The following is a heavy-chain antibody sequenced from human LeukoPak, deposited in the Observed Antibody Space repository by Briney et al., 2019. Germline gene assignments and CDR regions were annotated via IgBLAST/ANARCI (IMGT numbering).Heavy chain of an antibody. CDR2: INHSRST. D-gene: IGHD2-2*01. J-gene: IGHJ4*02. CDR1: GGSFSGYY. CDR3: ARVKRKYQLLKPLHETPSHYFDY. V-gene: IGHV4-34*01. Sequence: SETLSLTCGVYGGSFSGYYCSWIRQPPGKGLEWIGEINHSRSTDYNPSLKSRVTISLDTSKNQFSLKVSSVTAADTAVYYCARVKRKYQLLKPLHETPSHYFDYWGQGTLVTVSS.